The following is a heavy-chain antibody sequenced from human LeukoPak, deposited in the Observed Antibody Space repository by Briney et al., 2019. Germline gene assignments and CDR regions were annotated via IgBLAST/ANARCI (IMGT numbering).Heavy chain of an antibody. J-gene: IGHJ4*02. D-gene: IGHD3-22*01. CDR2: IIPIFGTA. CDR1: GGTFSSYA. Sequence: GSSVKVSCKASGGTFSSYAISWVRQAPGQGLEWMGGIIPIFGTANYAQKFQGRVTITTDESTSTAYMGLSSLRTEDTAVYYCARWWPGHYDSSGPQESGWGQGTLVTVSS. V-gene: IGHV1-69*05. CDR3: ARWWPGHYDSSGPQESG.